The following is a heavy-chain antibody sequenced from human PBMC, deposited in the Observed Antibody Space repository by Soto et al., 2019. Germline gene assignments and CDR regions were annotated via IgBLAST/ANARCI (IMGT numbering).Heavy chain of an antibody. D-gene: IGHD6-6*01. J-gene: IGHJ2*01. CDR2: IWYDGSNK. CDR1: GFTFSSYG. Sequence: QVQLVESGGGVVQPGRSLRLSCAASGFTFSSYGMHWVRQAPGKGLEWVAVIWYDGSNKYYADSVKGRFTISRDNSKNTLYLQMNSLRAEDTAVYYCARDGGIATRRFWYFDLWGRGTLVTVSS. CDR3: ARDGGIATRRFWYFDL. V-gene: IGHV3-33*01.